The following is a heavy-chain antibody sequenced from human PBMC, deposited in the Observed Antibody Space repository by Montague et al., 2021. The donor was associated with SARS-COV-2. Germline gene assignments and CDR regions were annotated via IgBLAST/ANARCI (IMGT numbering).Heavy chain of an antibody. J-gene: IGHJ3*02. CDR1: GGSISSGGYY. CDR2: IYHTGST. V-gene: IGHV4-31*03. CDR3: ARGSGYYDSSGYSYDAFDI. Sequence: TLSLTCTVSGGSISSGGYYWSWIRQHPGKGLEWIGYIYHTGSTHYNPSLKSRVTISKETSKNHFSLNLSSVTAADSAVYYCARGSGYYDSSGYSYDAFDIWGQGTKVTVFS. D-gene: IGHD3-22*01.